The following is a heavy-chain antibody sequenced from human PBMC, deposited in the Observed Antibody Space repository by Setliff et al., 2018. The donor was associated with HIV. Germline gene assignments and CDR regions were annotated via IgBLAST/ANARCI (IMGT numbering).Heavy chain of an antibody. CDR1: GYIFINYY. CDR2: ISPYNGEV. V-gene: IGHV1-18*01. D-gene: IGHD3-10*01. J-gene: IGHJ4*02. Sequence: ASVKVSCKTSGYIFINYYVTWVRQAPGQGLEWVGQISPYNGEVRYAQRFQGRITMTTHTSTTTAYMELRSLGSDDTASYFCATMQFGDFDYWGQGTLVTVSS. CDR3: ATMQFGDFDY.